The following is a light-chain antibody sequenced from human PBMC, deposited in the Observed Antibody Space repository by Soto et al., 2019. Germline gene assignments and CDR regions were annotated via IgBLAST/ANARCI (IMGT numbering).Light chain of an antibody. Sequence: EIVMTQSPATLSVSPGERATLSCRASQSVSSNLAWYQQKPGHAPTLLIYGASARATGIPARFSGSGSGTEFTLNISSLQSEDFAVYYCQHYNNWPFTFGQGTKLEIK. V-gene: IGKV3-15*01. CDR3: QHYNNWPFT. J-gene: IGKJ2*01. CDR2: GAS. CDR1: QSVSSN.